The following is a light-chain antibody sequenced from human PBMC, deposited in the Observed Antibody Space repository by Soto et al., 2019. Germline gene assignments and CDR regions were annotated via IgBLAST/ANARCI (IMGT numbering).Light chain of an antibody. CDR2: GTS. CDR1: QSVVRS. CDR3: QQYYNWYSVT. J-gene: IGKJ4*01. V-gene: IGKV3-15*01. Sequence: MTQSPCTLSVSPGGRVTLSCRSSQSVVRSLAWYQQKPGQAPRILIYGTSAKATGIPATFSGSGSCTEFTLTTSSLLSEDYVIYYCQQYYNWYSVTFGGGTKVDIK.